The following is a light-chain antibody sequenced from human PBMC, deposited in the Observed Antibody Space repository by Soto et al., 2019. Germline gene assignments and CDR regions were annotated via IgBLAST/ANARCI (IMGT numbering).Light chain of an antibody. CDR2: DAS. J-gene: IGKJ5*01. CDR1: QSVSSY. CDR3: QQRSNWPT. V-gene: IGKV3-11*01. Sequence: EIVLTQSPATLSLSPGERATLSCRASQSVSSYLAWYQQKPGQAPRLLIYDASNRATGIPTRFSGSGSGTDFTLIISSLEPEEFAVYYCQQRSNWPTFGQGTRLE.